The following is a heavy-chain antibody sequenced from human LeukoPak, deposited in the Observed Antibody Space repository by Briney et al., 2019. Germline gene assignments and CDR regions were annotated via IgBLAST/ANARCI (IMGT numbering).Heavy chain of an antibody. V-gene: IGHV3-23*03. D-gene: IGHD3-16*01. CDR1: GFTFNDFA. J-gene: IGHJ3*01. Sequence: PGGSLRLSCAASGFTFNDFAMTWVRQDPGKGLEWVSSIGDAGTYYADSVKGRFTISRDNSKNMLYLQLNSLRAGDTAMYYCAKNLGPFDVRGQGTMVTLSS. CDR3: AKNLGPFDV. CDR2: IGDAGT.